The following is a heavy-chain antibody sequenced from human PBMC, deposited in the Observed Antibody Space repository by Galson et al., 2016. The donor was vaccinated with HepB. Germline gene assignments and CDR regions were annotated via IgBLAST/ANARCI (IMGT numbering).Heavy chain of an antibody. CDR3: ARDHHRGISADGNRYGLDV. J-gene: IGHJ6*02. CDR1: GFPFNLWG. D-gene: IGHD6-13*01. Sequence: SLRLSCAASGFPFNLWGMHWLRQAPGKGLEWLAIIGHGGNAIMYADSVKGRFTISRDNSKDSLYLQMNSLIDEDTAVYYCARDHHRGISADGNRYGLDVRGQGTTVTVSS. CDR2: IGHGGNAI. V-gene: IGHV3-33*01.